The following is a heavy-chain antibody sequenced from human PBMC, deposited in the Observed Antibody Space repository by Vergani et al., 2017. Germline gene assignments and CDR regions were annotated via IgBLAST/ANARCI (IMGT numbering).Heavy chain of an antibody. D-gene: IGHD3-16*01. Sequence: QVQLVESGGGVVQRGGPLRLSCATSGFTLSNYDMQWIRQGPGKGLEFVAFIQFDGSNQYYADSVKGRFTLSRDFSKNTLYLQMNSPRTDDTATYYCAKHFMSWGIDYWGQGTQVIVSS. CDR3: AKHFMSWGIDY. V-gene: IGHV3-30*02. CDR1: GFTLSNYD. J-gene: IGHJ4*02. CDR2: IQFDGSNQ.